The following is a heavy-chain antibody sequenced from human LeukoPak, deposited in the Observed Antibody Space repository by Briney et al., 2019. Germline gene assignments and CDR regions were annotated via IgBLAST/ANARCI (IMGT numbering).Heavy chain of an antibody. D-gene: IGHD3-9*01. Sequence: GGSLRLSCAASGFTFSNYGMHWVRQAPGKGLEWVAVISYDGGTEYYADSVKGRFTISRDKSKNTLYLQMNSLTTEDTAVYYCAKTSRAMWVDWGMDVWGQGTTVTVSS. CDR2: ISYDGGTE. CDR3: AKTSRAMWVDWGMDV. V-gene: IGHV3-30*18. CDR1: GFTFSNYG. J-gene: IGHJ6*02.